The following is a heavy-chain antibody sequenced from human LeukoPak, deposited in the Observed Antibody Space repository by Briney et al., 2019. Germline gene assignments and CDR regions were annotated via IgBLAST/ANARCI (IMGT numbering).Heavy chain of an antibody. J-gene: IGHJ3*02. CDR2: ISGSGGST. Sequence: GGSLRLSCAASGFTFSSYAMSWVRQAPGKGLEWVSAISGSGGSTYYAYSVKGRFTISRDNSKNTLYLQMNSLRAEDTAVYYCAKVGRDSSGLDAFDIWGQGTMVTVSS. CDR1: GFTFSSYA. V-gene: IGHV3-23*01. D-gene: IGHD3-22*01. CDR3: AKVGRDSSGLDAFDI.